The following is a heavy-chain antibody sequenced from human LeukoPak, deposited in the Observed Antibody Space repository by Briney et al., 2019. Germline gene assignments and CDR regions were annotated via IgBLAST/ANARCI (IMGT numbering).Heavy chain of an antibody. V-gene: IGHV3-48*01. CDR3: ARDRSPYCSSTSCCYYYYMDV. Sequence: GGSLRLSCAASGFTFSSYSMNWVRQAPGKGLEWVSYISSSSSTIYYADSVKGRFTISRDNAKNSLYLQMNSLRAEDTAVYYCARDRSPYCSSTSCCYYYYMDVWGKGTTVTVSS. J-gene: IGHJ6*03. CDR2: ISSSSSTI. D-gene: IGHD2-2*01. CDR1: GFTFSSYS.